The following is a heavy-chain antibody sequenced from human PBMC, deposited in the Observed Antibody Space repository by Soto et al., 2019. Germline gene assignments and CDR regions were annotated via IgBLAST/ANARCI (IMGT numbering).Heavy chain of an antibody. J-gene: IGHJ6*02. CDR1: GFTFSSYA. CDR2: ISGSGGST. Sequence: PGGFLRLSCAASGFTFSSYAMSWIRQAPGKGLEWVSAISGSGGSTYYADSVKGRFTISRDNSKNTLYLQMNSLRAEDTAVYYCAKKQQQLAPRRHVYYGMDVWGQGTTVTVSS. V-gene: IGHV3-23*01. CDR3: AKKQQQLAPRRHVYYGMDV. D-gene: IGHD6-13*01.